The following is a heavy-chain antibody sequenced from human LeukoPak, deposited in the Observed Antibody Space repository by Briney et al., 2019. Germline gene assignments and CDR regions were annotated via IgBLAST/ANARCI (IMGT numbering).Heavy chain of an antibody. Sequence: PGGSLRLSCAASGFTVSSNYMSCGRQAPGKGLEWVSVIYSGGSTYYADSVKGRFTISSDNSKNTLYLQMNSLRAEDTAVYYCARGSTVTTGGDYSDYWGQGTLVTVSS. V-gene: IGHV3-53*01. CDR3: ARGSTVTTGGDYSDY. CDR1: GFTVSSNY. J-gene: IGHJ4*02. D-gene: IGHD4-17*01. CDR2: IYSGGST.